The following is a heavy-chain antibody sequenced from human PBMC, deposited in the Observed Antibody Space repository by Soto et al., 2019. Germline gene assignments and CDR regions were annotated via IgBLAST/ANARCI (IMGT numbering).Heavy chain of an antibody. Sequence: QVQLQESGPGLVKPSETLSLTCAVSGGSISSYYWSWVRQPPGKGLEWIGYIYYSGTTNYNPSLKSRATISVDTSKNQCSLKLSSVTAADTAVYYCARLWGTSVDYWGQGNLGNVSS. CDR2: IYYSGTT. D-gene: IGHD3-16*01. J-gene: IGHJ4*02. CDR3: ARLWGTSVDY. CDR1: GGSISSYY. V-gene: IGHV4-59*08.